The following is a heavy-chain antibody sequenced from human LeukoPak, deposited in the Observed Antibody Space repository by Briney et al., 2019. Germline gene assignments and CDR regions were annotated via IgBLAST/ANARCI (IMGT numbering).Heavy chain of an antibody. CDR3: SSGRSSRYSAY. CDR2: IYHRGNT. Sequence: PSETLSLTCIVSGAAMTSYHWNWIRQAPGKGLEWIGNIYHRGNTNFITSYVSPRISRVCMSADMSKYLYSLSLSSVTAAVKATFLCSSGRSSRYSAYWGQGALVT. V-gene: IGHV4-59*01. CDR1: GAAMTSYH. J-gene: IGHJ4*02.